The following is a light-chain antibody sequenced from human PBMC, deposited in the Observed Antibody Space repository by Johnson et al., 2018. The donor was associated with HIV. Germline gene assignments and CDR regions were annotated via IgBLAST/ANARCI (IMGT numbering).Light chain of an antibody. CDR3: GTWDSSLSAYV. V-gene: IGLV1-51*01. J-gene: IGLJ1*01. CDR2: DNH. Sequence: QSLLTQPPSVSAAPGQKVTISCSGSSSNIGKNYVSWYQQLPGTAPKLLIFDNHKRPSGIPDRFSGSKSGTSATLGITGLQTGDEADYYCGTWDSSLSAYVFGTGTKVTV. CDR1: SSNIGKNY.